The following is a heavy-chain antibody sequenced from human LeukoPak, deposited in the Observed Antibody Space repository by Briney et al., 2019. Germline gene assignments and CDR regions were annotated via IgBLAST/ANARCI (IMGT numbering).Heavy chain of an antibody. CDR3: ARVGGRTVTTFYWFDP. D-gene: IGHD4-11*01. CDR2: IYYSGST. CDR1: GGSISSGGYY. J-gene: IGHJ5*02. V-gene: IGHV4-31*03. Sequence: SETLSLTCTVSGGSISSGGYYWRWIRQHPGEGLEWIGYIYYSGSTYYNPSLKSRVTISVDTSKNQFSLKLSSATAADTAVYYCARVGGRTVTTFYWFDPWGQGTLVTVSS.